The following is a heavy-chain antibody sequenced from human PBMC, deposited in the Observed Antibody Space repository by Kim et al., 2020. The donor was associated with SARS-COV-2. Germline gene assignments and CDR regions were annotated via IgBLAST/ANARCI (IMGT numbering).Heavy chain of an antibody. CDR3: ARDRAAALDY. V-gene: IGHV3-30*04. CDR2: ISYDGSNK. Sequence: GGSLRLSCAASGFTFSSYAMHWVRQAPGKGLEWVTVISYDGSNKYYADSVKGRFTISRDNSKNTLYLQMNSLRAEDTAVYYCARDRAAALDYWGQGTLVTVSS. D-gene: IGHD2-2*01. CDR1: GFTFSSYA. J-gene: IGHJ4*02.